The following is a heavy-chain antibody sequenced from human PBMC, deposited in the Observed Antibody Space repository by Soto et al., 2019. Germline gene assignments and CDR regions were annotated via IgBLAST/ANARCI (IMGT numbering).Heavy chain of an antibody. Sequence: KPSETLSLTCAVSGGSISSGGYSWSWIRQPPGKGLEWIGYIYHSGSTYYNPSLKSRVSISVDTSKNHFSLKLTSVTAADTAVYYCARSVFPWGRGTLVTVSS. CDR3: ARSVFP. J-gene: IGHJ5*02. CDR1: GGSISSGGYS. V-gene: IGHV4-30-2*05. CDR2: IYHSGST.